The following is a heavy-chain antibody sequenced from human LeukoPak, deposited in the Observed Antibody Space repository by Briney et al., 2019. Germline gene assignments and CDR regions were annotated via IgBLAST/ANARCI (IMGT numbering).Heavy chain of an antibody. J-gene: IGHJ6*03. Sequence: SETLSLTCTVSGGSISSYYWSWIRQPPGKGLEWIGYIYYSGSTNYNPSLKSRATISVDTSKNQFSLKLSSVTAADTAVYYCARLPKYYYYMDVWGKGTTVTISS. CDR3: ARLPKYYYYMDV. CDR2: IYYSGST. V-gene: IGHV4-59*12. CDR1: GGSISSYY.